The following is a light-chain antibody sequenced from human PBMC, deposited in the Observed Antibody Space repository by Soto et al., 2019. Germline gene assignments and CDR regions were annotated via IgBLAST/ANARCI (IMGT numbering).Light chain of an antibody. V-gene: IGLV2-14*01. J-gene: IGLJ1*01. Sequence: QSALTQPASVPGSPGQSITISCTGTSSDVGGYNYVSWYQQHPGKAPKLMIYDVSNRPSGVSNRCSGSKSGNTASLTISGLQAEGEDDYYCSSYTSSSTLVFGTGTKLNVL. CDR1: SSDVGGYNY. CDR2: DVS. CDR3: SSYTSSSTLV.